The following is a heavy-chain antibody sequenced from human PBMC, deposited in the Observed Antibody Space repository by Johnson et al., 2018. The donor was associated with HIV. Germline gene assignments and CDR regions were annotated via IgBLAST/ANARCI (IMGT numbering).Heavy chain of an antibody. CDR2: ISSIGTTM. CDR1: GFTFSDYY. CDR3: AREGPSERAGFDI. Sequence: QVQLVESGGGLVKPGGSLRLSCAASGFTFSDYYMSWIRQAPGKGLEWVSSISSIGTTMYYADSVKGRFTISRNNVRNSLYLQMSSLRAADTAVYYCAREGPSERAGFDIWGQGTMVTVSS. V-gene: IGHV3-11*04. J-gene: IGHJ3*02.